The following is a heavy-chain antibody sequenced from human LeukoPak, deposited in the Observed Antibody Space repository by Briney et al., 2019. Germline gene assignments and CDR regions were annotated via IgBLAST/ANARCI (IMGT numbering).Heavy chain of an antibody. CDR2: IYSGGST. J-gene: IGHJ5*02. V-gene: IGHV3-66*01. CDR3: ARVLSLTRRWFDP. CDR1: GFNFRDYW. Sequence: GGSLRLSCAVSGFNFRDYWMSWVRQAPGKGLEWVSVIYSGGSTYYADSVKGRFTISRDNSKNTLYLQMNSLRAEDTAVYYCARVLSLTRRWFDPWGQGTLVTVSS.